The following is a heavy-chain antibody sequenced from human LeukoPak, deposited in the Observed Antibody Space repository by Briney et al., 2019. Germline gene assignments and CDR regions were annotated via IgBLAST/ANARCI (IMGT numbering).Heavy chain of an antibody. D-gene: IGHD3-3*01. CDR1: GYTFTGYF. Sequence: ASVKVSCKASGYTFTGYFMNWVRQAPGQGLEWMGRINPNNGGTNYAQNFQVRVTMTRDTSISTAYMELSSLGSEDTAVYYCARDRGYYDFWSGYYNFDYWGQGTLVTVSS. V-gene: IGHV1-2*06. CDR2: INPNNGGT. CDR3: ARDRGYYDFWSGYYNFDY. J-gene: IGHJ4*02.